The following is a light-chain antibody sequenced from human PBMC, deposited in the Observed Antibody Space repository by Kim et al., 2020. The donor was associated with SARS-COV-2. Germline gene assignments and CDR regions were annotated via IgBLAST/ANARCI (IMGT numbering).Light chain of an antibody. V-gene: IGLV1-44*01. Sequence: GHGVTISCSGSSSNIGSNTVNWYQQSPGTAPKLLIYSNHQRPSGVPDRFSGSKSGTSASLAISGLQSDDESHFYCASWDDTLNGWVFGGGTQLTVL. CDR3: ASWDDTLNGWV. J-gene: IGLJ3*02. CDR1: SSNIGSNT. CDR2: SNH.